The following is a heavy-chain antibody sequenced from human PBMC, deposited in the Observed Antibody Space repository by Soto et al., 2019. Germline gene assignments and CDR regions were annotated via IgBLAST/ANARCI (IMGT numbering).Heavy chain of an antibody. Sequence: QVQLVQSGAEVKKPGSSLKVSCTASGGTFSSYAISWVRQAPGQGLEWMGGIIPIFGTANYAQKFQGRVTITADESTRTAYMELSSLRSEDTAVYYWASPVDTAMAPFWYWGQGTLVTVSS. CDR3: ASPVDTAMAPFWY. CDR2: IIPIFGTA. V-gene: IGHV1-69*01. CDR1: GGTFSSYA. J-gene: IGHJ4*02. D-gene: IGHD5-18*01.